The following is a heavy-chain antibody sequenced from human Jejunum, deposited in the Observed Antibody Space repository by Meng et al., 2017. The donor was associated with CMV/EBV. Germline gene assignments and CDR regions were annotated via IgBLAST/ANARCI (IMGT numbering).Heavy chain of an antibody. J-gene: IGHJ6*02. D-gene: IGHD1-1*01. V-gene: IGHV3-30-3*01. Sequence: FTFSSYAFHGVRQAPGKGLEWLAVISFDGGNSYYADSVKGRFTISRDNSKNTLDLLMNSLRAEDTAVYYCARGRGGTILSFYGMDVWGQGTTVTVSS. CDR3: ARGRGGTILSFYGMDV. CDR2: ISFDGGNS. CDR1: FTFSSYA.